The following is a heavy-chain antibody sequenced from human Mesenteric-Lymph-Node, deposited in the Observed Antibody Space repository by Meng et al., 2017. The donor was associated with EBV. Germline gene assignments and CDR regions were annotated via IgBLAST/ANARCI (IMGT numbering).Heavy chain of an antibody. V-gene: IGHV1-8*01. Sequence: QVQLVQSGGGVKKPGASVKVSCKAAGYAFNNFDIIWVRQATGQGLEWMGWMNPNNGNTGYAQKFQGRVTMTRNSAISTAYMELSSLTSEDTALYYCARDRGYSSSCDHWGREPWSPSPQ. J-gene: IGHJ4*02. CDR3: ARDRGYSSSCDH. CDR1: GYAFNNFD. D-gene: IGHD2-2*01. CDR2: MNPNNGNT.